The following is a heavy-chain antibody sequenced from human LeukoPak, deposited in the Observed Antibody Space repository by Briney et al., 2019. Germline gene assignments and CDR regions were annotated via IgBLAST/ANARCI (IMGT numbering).Heavy chain of an antibody. V-gene: IGHV3-7*01. Sequence: GGSLRLSCAASGFSFSTYWMSRVRQTPEKGLEFVANINQGGSVRNYMDSLRGRCTISRDDAKKSLYLEINSLRADDTAVYYCARDPESSSFDLWGRGALVTVSS. D-gene: IGHD6-13*01. CDR3: ARDPESSSFDL. CDR1: GFSFSTYW. J-gene: IGHJ4*02. CDR2: INQGGSVR.